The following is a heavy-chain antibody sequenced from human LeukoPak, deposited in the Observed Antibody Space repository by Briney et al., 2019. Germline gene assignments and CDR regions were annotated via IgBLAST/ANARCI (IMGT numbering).Heavy chain of an antibody. Sequence: SETLSLTCTVSVDSISSYYWSWIRDPAGKGLEWIGRIYTSGSTNYHTSLKSRVTMSVDTSKNQFSLKLSSVTAADTAVYYCAGLRGAIAAALGRAFDIWGQGTTVTVSS. J-gene: IGHJ3*02. CDR2: IYTSGST. CDR3: AGLRGAIAAALGRAFDI. D-gene: IGHD6-13*01. CDR1: VDSISSYY. V-gene: IGHV4-4*07.